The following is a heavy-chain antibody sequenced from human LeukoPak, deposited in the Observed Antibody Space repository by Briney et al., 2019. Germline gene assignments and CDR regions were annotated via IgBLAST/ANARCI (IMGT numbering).Heavy chain of an antibody. J-gene: IGHJ3*02. Sequence: ASVKVSCKASGYTFTNYHLHWVRQAPGQGLEWMGIINPSGGSTSYAQKFQDRVTMTGDTSTSTVYMELNSLRSEDTAVYYCARATWYGGNPSGAFDIWGQGTMVTVSS. CDR3: ARATWYGGNPSGAFDI. CDR1: GYTFTNYH. CDR2: INPSGGST. D-gene: IGHD4/OR15-4a*01. V-gene: IGHV1-46*01.